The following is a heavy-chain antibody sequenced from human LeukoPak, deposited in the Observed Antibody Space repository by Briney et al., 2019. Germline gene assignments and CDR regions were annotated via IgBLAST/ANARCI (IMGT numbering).Heavy chain of an antibody. CDR2: ISSNGGST. V-gene: IGHV3-64*01. CDR1: GFTFSSYA. Sequence: GGSLRLSCAASGFTFSSYAMHWVRQAPGKGLEYVSAISSNGGSTYYANSVKGRFTISRDNSKNTLYLQMGSLRAEDMGVYYCATSSGWPGNSGGSFDYWAQGTLVTVSS. D-gene: IGHD6-19*01. J-gene: IGHJ4*02. CDR3: ATSSGWPGNSGGSFDY.